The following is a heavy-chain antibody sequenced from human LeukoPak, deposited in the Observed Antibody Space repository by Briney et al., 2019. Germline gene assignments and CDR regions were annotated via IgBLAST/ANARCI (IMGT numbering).Heavy chain of an antibody. J-gene: IGHJ4*02. CDR1: GFTFSTYT. V-gene: IGHV3-48*01. CDR3: ARIGSSSLVGDW. Sequence: GGSLRLSCAASGFTFSTYTMMWVRQAPGKELEWISYITSSSDTIYYAASMKGRFTISRDNAKSTLYLQMHSLRAEDTAIYYCARIGSSSLVGDWWGQRTLVTVSS. CDR2: ITSSSDTI. D-gene: IGHD3-9*01.